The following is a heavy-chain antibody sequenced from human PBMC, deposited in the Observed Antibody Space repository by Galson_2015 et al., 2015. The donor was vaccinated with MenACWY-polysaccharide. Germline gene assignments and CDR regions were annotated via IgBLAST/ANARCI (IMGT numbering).Heavy chain of an antibody. V-gene: IGHV3-30*18. J-gene: IGHJ4*02. CDR2: ISYDESNK. CDR1: GFTFSSYG. D-gene: IGHD3-22*01. CDR3: AKGGKYYDSSGYYELADYFDY. Sequence: SLRLSCAASGFTFSSYGMRWVRQAPGKGLEWVAVISYDESNKYYADSVKGRFTISRDNSKNTLYLQMNSLRAEDTAVYYCAKGGKYYDSSGYYELADYFDYWGQGTLVTVSS.